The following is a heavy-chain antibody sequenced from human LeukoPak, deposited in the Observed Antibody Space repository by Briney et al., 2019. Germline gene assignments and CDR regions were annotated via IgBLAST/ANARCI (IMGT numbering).Heavy chain of an antibody. D-gene: IGHD2-2*01. J-gene: IGHJ6*02. CDR1: GGTFSSYA. CDR2: IIPIFGTA. V-gene: IGHV1-69*01. CDR3: PRVSCSSTSRRNYYYYGMDV. Sequence: GSSVTVSCKASGGTFSSYAISWVRQAPGQGLEWMGGIIPIFGTANYAQKFQGRVTITADESTSTAYMELSSLRSEDTAVYYCPRVSCSSTSRRNYYYYGMDVWGQGTTVTVSS.